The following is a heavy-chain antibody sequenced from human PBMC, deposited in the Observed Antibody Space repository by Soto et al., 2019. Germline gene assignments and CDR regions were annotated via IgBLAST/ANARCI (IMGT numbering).Heavy chain of an antibody. J-gene: IGHJ3*02. V-gene: IGHV3-33*08. CDR1: GFTFSSYG. CDR2: IWYDGSNK. CDR3: ARGATPGRGSSPLDAFDI. Sequence: GGSLRLSCAASGFTFSSYGMHWVRQAPGKGLEWVAVIWYDGSNKYYADSVKGRFTISRDNSKNTLYLQMNSLRAEDTAVYYCARGATPGRGSSPLDAFDIWGQGTMVTVSS. D-gene: IGHD6-6*01.